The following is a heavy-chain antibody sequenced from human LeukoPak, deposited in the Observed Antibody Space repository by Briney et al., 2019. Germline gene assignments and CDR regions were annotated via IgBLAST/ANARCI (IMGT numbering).Heavy chain of an antibody. V-gene: IGHV4-4*07. D-gene: IGHD6-25*01. CDR3: ARHYPGGSRGPPLYLDY. J-gene: IGHJ4*01. CDR2: IYTSGST. Sequence: SETLSLTCTVSGGPISSYYWSWIRQPAGKGLEWIGRIYTSGSTNYNPSLKSRVTMSVDTSKNQFSLKLSSVTAADTAVYYCARHYPGGSRGPPLYLDYRGQGTLVTLSS. CDR1: GGPISSYY.